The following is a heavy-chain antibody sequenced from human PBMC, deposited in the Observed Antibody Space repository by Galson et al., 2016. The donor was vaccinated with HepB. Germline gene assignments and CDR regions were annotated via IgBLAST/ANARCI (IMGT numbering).Heavy chain of an antibody. CDR1: GFSFSSYP. Sequence: SLRLSCAASGFSFSSYPMHWVRQAPGKGLVWVSRINSDESNTNYADSVKGRFTISRDNAKNTLYLQMNSLRAEDTAVYYCAKDEFLEGDYYYYGMDVWGQGTTVTVSS. D-gene: IGHD3-3*01. J-gene: IGHJ6*02. V-gene: IGHV3-74*01. CDR3: AKDEFLEGDYYYYGMDV. CDR2: INSDESNT.